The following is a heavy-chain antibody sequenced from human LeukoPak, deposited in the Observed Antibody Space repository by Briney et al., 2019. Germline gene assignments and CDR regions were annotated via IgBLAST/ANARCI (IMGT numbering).Heavy chain of an antibody. D-gene: IGHD3-9*01. Sequence: KPGGSLRLSCAASGFTLSSYSMNWVRQSPGKGLEWIGNIYYSGSTYYNSSLKSRVTISIDTSKNHFSLRLTSVTASDTAVYFCTRGSYDVLTGRSTLGEYWGQGTLVAVSS. V-gene: IGHV4-59*04. CDR1: GFTLSSYSMN. J-gene: IGHJ4*02. CDR3: TRGSYDVLTGRSTLGEY. CDR2: IYYSGST.